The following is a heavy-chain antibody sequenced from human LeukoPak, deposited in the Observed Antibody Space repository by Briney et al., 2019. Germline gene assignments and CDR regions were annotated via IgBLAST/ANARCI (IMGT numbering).Heavy chain of an antibody. CDR1: GFTVSSNY. D-gene: IGHD2-15*01. J-gene: IGHJ6*02. CDR2: IYSGGST. CDR3: ARVCSGGSCYSYLNYYYGMDV. Sequence: GGSLRLSCAASGFTVSSNYMSWVRQAPGKGLEWVSVIYSGGSTYYADSVKGRFTISRDNSKNTLYLQMNSLRAEDTAVYYCARVCSGGSCYSYLNYYYGMDVWGQGTTVTVSS. V-gene: IGHV3-53*01.